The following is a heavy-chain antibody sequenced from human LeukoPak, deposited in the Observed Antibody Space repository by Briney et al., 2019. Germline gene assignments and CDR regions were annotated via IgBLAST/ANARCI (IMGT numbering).Heavy chain of an antibody. CDR1: GGSISSYY. J-gene: IGHJ4*02. Sequence: SETLSLTCTVSGGSISSYYWSWIRLPPGKGLEWIGYIYYTGATYNTTPPTSRVTISLVTSKNQFSLKLSSVTAADAAVYYCARAGYSYGTGYYFDYWGQGALVTVSS. V-gene: IGHV4-59*01. CDR2: IYYTGAT. D-gene: IGHD5-18*01. CDR3: ARAGYSYGTGYYFDY.